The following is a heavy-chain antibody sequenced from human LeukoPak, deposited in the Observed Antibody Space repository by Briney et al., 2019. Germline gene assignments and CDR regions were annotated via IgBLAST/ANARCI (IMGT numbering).Heavy chain of an antibody. V-gene: IGHV4-39*07. CDR1: SGSISTSNYY. CDR3: ARDALEWPNFYMDV. Sequence: SETLSLTCTVSSGSISTSNYYWGWVRQPPGKALEWIGNIFYTGSTYYSPSLKSRVTISVDTSKNQFSLKLSSVTAADTAVYYCARDALEWPNFYMDVWGKGTTVTVSS. CDR2: IFYTGST. J-gene: IGHJ6*03. D-gene: IGHD3-3*01.